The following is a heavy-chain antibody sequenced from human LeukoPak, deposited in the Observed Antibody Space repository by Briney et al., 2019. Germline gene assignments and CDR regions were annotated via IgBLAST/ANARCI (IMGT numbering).Heavy chain of an antibody. CDR1: GFTFSRYW. CDR2: INSDGSST. V-gene: IGHV3-74*01. CDR3: ARDRGSKNYYYMDV. Sequence: GGSLRLSCEASGFTFSRYWMNWVRQAPGKGLVWVSRINSDGSSTSYADSVKGRFTISRDNAKNTLYLQMNSLRAEDTAVYYCARDRGSKNYYYMDVWGKGTTVTISS. J-gene: IGHJ6*03. D-gene: IGHD3-10*01.